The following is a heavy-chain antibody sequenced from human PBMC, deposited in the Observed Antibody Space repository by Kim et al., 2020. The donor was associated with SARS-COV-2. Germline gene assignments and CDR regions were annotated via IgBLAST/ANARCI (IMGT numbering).Heavy chain of an antibody. Sequence: ASVKVSCKASGYTFTSYGISWVRQAPGQGLEWMGWISAYNGNTNYAQKLQGRVTMTTDTSTSTAYMELRSLRSDDTAVYYCARDRGDYYGSGSYYNFYYGMDVWGQGTTVTVSS. D-gene: IGHD3-10*01. CDR1: GYTFTSYG. CDR3: ARDRGDYYGSGSYYNFYYGMDV. CDR2: ISAYNGNT. V-gene: IGHV1-18*04. J-gene: IGHJ6*02.